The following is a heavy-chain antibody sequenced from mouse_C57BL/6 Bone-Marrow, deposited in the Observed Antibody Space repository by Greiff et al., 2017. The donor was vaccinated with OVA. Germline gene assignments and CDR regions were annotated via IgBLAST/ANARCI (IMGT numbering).Heavy chain of an antibody. CDR2: ISYDGSN. CDR3: ARDSSC. Sequence: ESGPGLVKPSQSLSLTCSVTGYSITSGYYWNWIRQFPGNKLEWMGYISYDGSNNYNPSLKNRISITRDTSKNQFFLKLNSVTTEDTATYYCARDSSCWGQGTTLTVSS. J-gene: IGHJ2*01. CDR1: GYSITSGYY. V-gene: IGHV3-6*01.